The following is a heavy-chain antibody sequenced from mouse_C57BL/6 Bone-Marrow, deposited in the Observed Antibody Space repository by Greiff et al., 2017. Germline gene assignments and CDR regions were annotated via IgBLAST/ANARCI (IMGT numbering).Heavy chain of an antibody. D-gene: IGHD2-4*01. Sequence: DVMLVESGGGLVKPGGSLKLSCAASGFTFSDYGMHWVRQAPEKGLEWVAYISSGSSTIYYADTVKGRFTISRDNAKNTLFLQMTSLRSEDTAMYYCARGLRREERYFDYWGQGTTLTVSS. CDR2: ISSGSSTI. CDR3: ARGLRREERYFDY. V-gene: IGHV5-17*01. J-gene: IGHJ2*01. CDR1: GFTFSDYG.